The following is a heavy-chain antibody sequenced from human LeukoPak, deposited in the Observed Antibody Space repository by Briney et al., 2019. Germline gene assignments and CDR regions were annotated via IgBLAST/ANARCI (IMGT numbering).Heavy chain of an antibody. J-gene: IGHJ4*02. V-gene: IGHV4-59*01. CDR1: GGSISSYY. CDR3: ARGREGGLDY. CDR2: IYYSAST. Sequence: SETLSLTCTVSGGSISSYYWSWIRQPPGKGLEWIGYIYYSASTNYNPSLKSRVTISVDTSKNQFSLKLSSVTAADTAVYYCARGREGGLDYWGQGTLVTVSS. D-gene: IGHD3-16*01.